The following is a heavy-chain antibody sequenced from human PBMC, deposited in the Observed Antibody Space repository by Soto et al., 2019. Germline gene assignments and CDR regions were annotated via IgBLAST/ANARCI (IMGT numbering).Heavy chain of an antibody. V-gene: IGHV4-59*01. Sequence: SETLSLTCTVSGGSIETFYWSWIRQPPGKGLEWIGYISNSGSTSYNPSLESRVTVSVDTAKNEFSLKLNSVTAADTATYYCARILRDSQGWYHHDFWGQGTLVTVSS. CDR3: ARILRDSQGWYHHDF. CDR1: GGSIETFY. D-gene: IGHD6-19*01. J-gene: IGHJ4*02. CDR2: ISNSGST.